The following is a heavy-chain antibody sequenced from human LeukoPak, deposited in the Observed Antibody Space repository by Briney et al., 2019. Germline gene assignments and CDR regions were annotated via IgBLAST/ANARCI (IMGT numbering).Heavy chain of an antibody. CDR1: GGTFSSYA. CDR3: AREDLVVDFWTPAGGGVQH. Sequence: SVRVSCKASGGTFSSYAISWVRQAPGQGLEWMGGIIPIFGTANYAQKFQGRVTITADESTSTAYMELSSLRSEDTAVYYCAREDLVVDFWTPAGGGVQHWGQGTLVTVSS. V-gene: IGHV1-69*13. J-gene: IGHJ1*01. CDR2: IIPIFGTA. D-gene: IGHD3-3*01.